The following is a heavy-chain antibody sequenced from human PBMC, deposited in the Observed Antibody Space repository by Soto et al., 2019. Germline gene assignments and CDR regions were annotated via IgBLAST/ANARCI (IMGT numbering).Heavy chain of an antibody. Sequence: QEQLVESGGGVVQPGRSLRLSCAASGFTFSNYAMHWVRQAPGKGLEWVAVMSYDGRDKYYAESVKGRFTITRDNSKNTLYLQMNSIRHEDTAVYYCARDRVRTAAGAYHYYQYGIDFWGQGTTVIVSS. CDR2: MSYDGRDK. CDR3: ARDRVRTAAGAYHYYQYGIDF. V-gene: IGHV3-30*04. CDR1: GFTFSNYA. J-gene: IGHJ6*02. D-gene: IGHD6-13*01.